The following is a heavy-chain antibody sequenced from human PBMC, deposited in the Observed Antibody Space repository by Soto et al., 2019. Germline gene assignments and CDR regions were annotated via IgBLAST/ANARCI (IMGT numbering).Heavy chain of an antibody. CDR1: GGSISSYY. J-gene: IGHJ1*01. V-gene: IGHV4-59*08. Sequence: PSETLSLTCTVSGGSISSYYWSWIRQPPGKGLEWIGYIYYSGSTNYNPSLKSRVTISVDTSKNQFSLKLSSVTAADTAVYYCASADVWFGEFVPLFVWGQGTLVTVSS. CDR2: IYYSGST. CDR3: ASADVWFGEFVPLFV. D-gene: IGHD3-10*01.